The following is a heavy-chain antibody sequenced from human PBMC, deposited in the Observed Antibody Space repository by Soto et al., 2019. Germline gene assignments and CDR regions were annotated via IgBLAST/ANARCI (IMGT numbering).Heavy chain of an antibody. J-gene: IGHJ5*02. D-gene: IGHD3-16*02. V-gene: IGHV4-59*01. CDR3: ARVLSGITFGGVIRNRSNLFDP. CDR2: IYYSGST. CDR1: GGSISSYY. Sequence: SETLSLTCTVSGGSISSYYWSWIRQPPGKGLECIGYIYYSGSTNYNPSLKSRVTISVDTYKNQFSLKLSSVTAADTAVYYCARVLSGITFGGVIRNRSNLFDPWGQGTLVTVSS.